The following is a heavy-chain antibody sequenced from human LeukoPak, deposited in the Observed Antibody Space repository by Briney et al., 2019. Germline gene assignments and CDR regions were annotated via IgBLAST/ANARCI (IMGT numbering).Heavy chain of an antibody. CDR1: GASISSGNYY. CDR3: ARKPLEGEWFDP. CDR2: IYHSGST. D-gene: IGHD3-16*01. V-gene: IGHV4-30-2*01. J-gene: IGHJ5*02. Sequence: SETLSLTCTVSGASISSGNYYWSWIRQPPGKGLEWIGYIYHSGSTYYNPSLKSRVTISVDRSKNQFSLKLSSVTAADTAVYYCARKPLEGEWFDPWGQGTLVTVSS.